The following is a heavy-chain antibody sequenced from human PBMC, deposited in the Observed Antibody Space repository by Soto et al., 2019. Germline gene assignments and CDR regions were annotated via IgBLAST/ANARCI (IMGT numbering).Heavy chain of an antibody. CDR2: ISSSSSTI. CDR3: ASTPLYYDVWSGYYYYYMDV. CDR1: GFTFSSYS. V-gene: IGHV3-48*01. D-gene: IGHD3-3*01. Sequence: EVQLVESGGGLVQPGGSLRLSCAASGFTFSSYSMNWVRQAPGKGLEWVSYISSSSSTIYYADSVKGRFTISRDNAKNSLYLQMNSLRAEDTAVYYCASTPLYYDVWSGYYYYYMDVWGKGTTVTVSS. J-gene: IGHJ6*03.